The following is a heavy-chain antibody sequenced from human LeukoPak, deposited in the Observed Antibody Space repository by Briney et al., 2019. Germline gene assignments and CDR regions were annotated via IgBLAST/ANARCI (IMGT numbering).Heavy chain of an antibody. J-gene: IGHJ3*02. CDR1: GCSISSDDYY. D-gene: IGHD5-24*01. Sequence: SQTLSLTCTVSGCSISSDDYYWSWIRQPPGKGLEWIGYIYYRGSTYYNPSLKSRVTISVDTSKNQFSLKLSSVTAADTAVYSCARVEMASMRAFDIWGQGTMVTVSS. V-gene: IGHV4-30-4*08. CDR2: IYYRGST. CDR3: ARVEMASMRAFDI.